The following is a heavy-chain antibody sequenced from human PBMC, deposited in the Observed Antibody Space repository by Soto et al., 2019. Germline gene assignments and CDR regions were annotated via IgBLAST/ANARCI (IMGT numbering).Heavy chain of an antibody. D-gene: IGHD5-12*01. CDR2: INPSGGST. CDR1: RFTFRSYA. V-gene: IGHV3-23*01. CDR3: VKEWTPRRAFDY. Sequence: GGSLRLSCVASRFTFRSYAMSWVRQAPGKGLEWVSGINPSGGSTFYADSVRGRFTTSRDNAKNTLYLQMNSLRVEDTAKYYCVKEWTPRRAFDYWGQGTPVTVSS. J-gene: IGHJ4*02.